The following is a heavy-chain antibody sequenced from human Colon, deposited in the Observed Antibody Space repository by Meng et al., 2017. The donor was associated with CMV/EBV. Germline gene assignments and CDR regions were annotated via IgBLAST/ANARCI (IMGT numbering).Heavy chain of an antibody. CDR1: GFTFSSHG. V-gene: IGHV3-30*02. J-gene: IGHJ4*02. Sequence: GESLKISCAASGFTFSSHGMHWVRQAPGKGLEWVAYIRYDGSDKYYADSVKGRFTISRDNSKNTLYLQMNSLRAEDTAVYYCARDPWAGRGSYGSLTLSVWGQGTLVTVSS. CDR2: IRYDGSDK. D-gene: IGHD5-18*01. CDR3: ARDPWAGRGSYGSLTLSV.